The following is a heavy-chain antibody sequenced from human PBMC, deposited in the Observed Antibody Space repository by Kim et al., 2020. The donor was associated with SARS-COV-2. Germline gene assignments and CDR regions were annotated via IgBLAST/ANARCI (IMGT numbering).Heavy chain of an antibody. CDR1: GGTFSSYA. J-gene: IGHJ3*02. CDR2: IIAIFGTA. D-gene: IGHD3-22*01. V-gene: IGHV1-69*13. Sequence: SVKVSCKASGGTFSSYAISWVRQAPGQGLEWMGGIIAIFGTANYAQKFQGRVTITADESTSTAYMELSSLRSEDTAVYYCARDHDSSGPHGAFDIWGQGTMVTVSS. CDR3: ARDHDSSGPHGAFDI.